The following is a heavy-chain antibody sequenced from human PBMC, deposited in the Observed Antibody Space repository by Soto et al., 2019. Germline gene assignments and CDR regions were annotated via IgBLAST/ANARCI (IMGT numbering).Heavy chain of an antibody. CDR3: AKGGFGVHDGMDV. CDR1: GSNFDSYD. D-gene: IGHD3-16*01. J-gene: IGHJ6*02. Sequence: EVQLLESGGGLVQPGGSLRLSCAASGSNFDSYDMNWVRQAPGKGLEWVSAISRDGGTTFYADSVKGRFTNTRDNSENTLDMEMNSLRVEDTAGDDCAKGGFGVHDGMDVWGQGTTVTVSS. CDR2: ISRDGGTT. V-gene: IGHV3-23*01.